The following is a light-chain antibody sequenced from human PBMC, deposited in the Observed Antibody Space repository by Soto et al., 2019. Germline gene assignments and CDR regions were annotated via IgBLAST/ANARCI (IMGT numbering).Light chain of an antibody. CDR3: QRYGTSDFT. CDR2: GSS. CDR1: QSFSSN. J-gene: IGKJ3*01. V-gene: IGKV3-20*01. Sequence: ELVMTQSPATLSVSPGERATLSFRASQSFSSNVAWYQQKPGQAPRLLIYGSSYRATGIPDRFSGSGSGTDFTLTISRLEPEDFAVYYCQRYGTSDFTFGPGTKVDIK.